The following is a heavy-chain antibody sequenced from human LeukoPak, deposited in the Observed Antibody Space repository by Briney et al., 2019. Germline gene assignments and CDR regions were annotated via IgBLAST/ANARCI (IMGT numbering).Heavy chain of an antibody. CDR1: GFTFSSYS. CDR2: ISSSSRTI. J-gene: IGHJ4*02. Sequence: PGGSLRLSCAASGFTFSSYSMNWVRRAPGKGLGWVSYISSSSRTIYYADSVKGRFTISRDNAKNSLYLQMNSLRDEDTAVYYCARDLLAVAGTYYFDYWGQGTLVTVSS. V-gene: IGHV3-48*02. D-gene: IGHD6-19*01. CDR3: ARDLLAVAGTYYFDY.